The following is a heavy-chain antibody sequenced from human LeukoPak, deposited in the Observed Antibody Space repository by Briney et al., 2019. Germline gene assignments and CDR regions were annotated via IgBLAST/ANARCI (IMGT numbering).Heavy chain of an antibody. D-gene: IGHD3-22*01. J-gene: IGHJ6*03. CDR2: ISPINGYT. CDR1: GYTFTTYG. CDR3: SRGDQNYYDTSGYKPFYYYYYMDV. V-gene: IGHV1-18*01. Sequence: GASVKVSCKASGYTFTTYGISWVRQAPGQGLEWVGWISPINGYTNYAQNLQGRVAMTTDTSTNTAYMELRSLRSDDTAVYYCSRGDQNYYDTSGYKPFYYYYYMDVWGKGTTVTVSS.